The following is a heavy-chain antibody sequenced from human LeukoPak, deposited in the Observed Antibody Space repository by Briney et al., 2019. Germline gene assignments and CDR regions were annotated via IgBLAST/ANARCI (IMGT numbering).Heavy chain of an antibody. D-gene: IGHD3-10*01. J-gene: IGHJ4*02. CDR2: INHSGST. V-gene: IGHV4-34*01. Sequence: SETLSLTCAVYGGSFSGYYWSWIRQPPGKGLEWIGEINHSGSTNYNPSLKSRVTISVDTSKNQFSLKLSSVTAADTAVYYCASPRNYYGSGSFDYWAREPWSPSPQ. CDR3: ASPRNYYGSGSFDY. CDR1: GGSFSGYY.